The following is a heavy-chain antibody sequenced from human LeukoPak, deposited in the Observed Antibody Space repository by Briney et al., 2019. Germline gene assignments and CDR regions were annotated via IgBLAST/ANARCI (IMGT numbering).Heavy chain of an antibody. Sequence: SSETLSLTCAVSGYSISSGYYWGWLRQPPGQGLEWIGIIYHSGSTYYNPSLKSRVTISVDTSKNQFSLKLSSVTASDTAVYYCARRLRFLEWLSGVGWFDPWGQGTLVTVSS. V-gene: IGHV4-38-2*01. CDR2: IYHSGST. CDR1: GYSISSGYY. CDR3: ARRLRFLEWLSGVGWFDP. D-gene: IGHD3-3*01. J-gene: IGHJ5*02.